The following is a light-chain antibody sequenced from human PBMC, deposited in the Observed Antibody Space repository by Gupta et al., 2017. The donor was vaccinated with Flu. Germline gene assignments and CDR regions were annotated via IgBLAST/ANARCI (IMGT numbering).Light chain of an antibody. V-gene: IGKV1-5*03. J-gene: IGKJ2*01. CDR2: EAS. CDR3: QQYKTYPFYT. CDR1: QSISRW. Sequence: TLSASVRDRVTITCRASQSISRWLAWYQQKPGKAPKFLIYEASYLESGVPSRFSGSGSGTEFTLTISGLQPDDFATYYCQQYKTYPFYTFGPGTKLDVK.